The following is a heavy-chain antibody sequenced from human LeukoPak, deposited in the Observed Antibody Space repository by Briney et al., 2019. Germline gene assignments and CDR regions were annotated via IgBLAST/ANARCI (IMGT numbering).Heavy chain of an antibody. J-gene: IGHJ6*02. CDR2: ISYDGTNK. D-gene: IGHD6-19*01. CDR1: GFTFSSYG. Sequence: QAGGSLRLSCAASGFTFSSYGMHWVRQAPGKGLEWVAVISYDGTNKHYADPVKGRFTIPRDNSKNTLYLQMNSLRPEDTAVYYSAKDLWAVAGLTAGYYYGMDVWGQGTTVTVSS. CDR3: AKDLWAVAGLTAGYYYGMDV. V-gene: IGHV3-30*18.